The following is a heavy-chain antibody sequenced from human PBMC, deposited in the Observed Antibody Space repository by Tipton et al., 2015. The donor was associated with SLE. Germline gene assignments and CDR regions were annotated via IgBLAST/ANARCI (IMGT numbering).Heavy chain of an antibody. CDR3: ARRLVAAANDWYFGL. CDR2: IYYSGNT. J-gene: IGHJ2*01. Sequence: LRLSCTVSGGSISSSSYYWGWIRQPPGKGLEWIGSIYYSGNTYYNPSLKSRFTISVDTAKNKFSLKLSSVTAADTAVYYCARRLVAAANDWYFGLWGRGTLGPVSS. D-gene: IGHD2-2*01. V-gene: IGHV4-39*07. CDR1: GGSISSSSYY.